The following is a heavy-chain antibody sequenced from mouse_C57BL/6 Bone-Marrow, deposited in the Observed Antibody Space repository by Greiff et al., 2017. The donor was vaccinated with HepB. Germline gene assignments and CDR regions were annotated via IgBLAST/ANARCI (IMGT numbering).Heavy chain of an antibody. CDR3: ARGGDYDAWFAY. Sequence: QVQLQQPGAELVRPGSSVKLSCKASGYTFTSYWMHWVKQRPIQGLEWIGNIDPSDSETHYNQKFKDKATLTVDKSSSTAYMQLSSLTSEDSAVYYRARGGDYDAWFAYWGQGTLVTVSA. J-gene: IGHJ3*01. V-gene: IGHV1-52*01. D-gene: IGHD2-4*01. CDR2: IDPSDSET. CDR1: GYTFTSYW.